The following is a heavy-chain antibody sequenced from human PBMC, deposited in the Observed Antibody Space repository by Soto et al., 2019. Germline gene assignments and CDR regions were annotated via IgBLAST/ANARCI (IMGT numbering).Heavy chain of an antibody. CDR2: ISGGGRPI. Sequence: EVQLVESGGGSVQPGGSLRLSCAASGFTFSTFSMNWVRQAPGRGLEWISYISGGGRPISYADSVKGRFTISRDNAKNSLDLQMDSLTAEDTAVYYCARDLGWAFDSWGQGTLVTVSS. V-gene: IGHV3-48*01. CDR1: GFTFSTFS. CDR3: ARDLGWAFDS. J-gene: IGHJ4*02. D-gene: IGHD6-19*01.